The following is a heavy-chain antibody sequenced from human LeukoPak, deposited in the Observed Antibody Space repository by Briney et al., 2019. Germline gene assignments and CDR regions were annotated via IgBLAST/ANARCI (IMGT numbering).Heavy chain of an antibody. V-gene: IGHV3-48*03. Sequence: PGGSLRLSCAASGFTFNIYAMSWVRQAPGKGLEWVSYISSSGSTIYYADSVKGRFTISRDNTKNSLYLQMNSLRAEDTAVYYCARSIGSGSYWGQGTLVTVSS. J-gene: IGHJ4*02. CDR3: ARSIGSGSY. CDR2: ISSSGSTI. D-gene: IGHD3-10*01. CDR1: GFTFNIYA.